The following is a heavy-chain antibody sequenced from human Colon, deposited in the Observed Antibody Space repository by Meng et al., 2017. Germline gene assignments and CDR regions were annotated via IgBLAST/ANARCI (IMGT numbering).Heavy chain of an antibody. CDR1: GYIFTSYA. D-gene: IGHD3-10*01. CDR2: INAGNGNT. Sequence: ASVKVSCKASGYIFTSYAIHWVRQAPGQRLEWMGWINAGNGNTKFTQKFQGRVTITRDTSTSTAYMELSNLRSEDTAVYYCAKSGEGLGFGGYTHIDYWGQGTLVTVSS. J-gene: IGHJ4*02. V-gene: IGHV1-3*01. CDR3: AKSGEGLGFGGYTHIDY.